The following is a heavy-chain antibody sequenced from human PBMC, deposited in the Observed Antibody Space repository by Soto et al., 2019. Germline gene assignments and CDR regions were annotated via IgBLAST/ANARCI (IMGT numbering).Heavy chain of an antibody. J-gene: IGHJ6*02. CDR2: ISYDGSNK. V-gene: IGHV3-30-3*01. Sequence: GGSLRLSCAASGFTFSSYAMHWVRQAPGKGLEWVAVISYDGSNKYYADSVKGRFTISRDNSKNTLYLQMNSRRAEDTAVYYCARDGDCSGGSCCSYYYYGMDVWGQGTTVTVSS. D-gene: IGHD2-15*01. CDR1: GFTFSSYA. CDR3: ARDGDCSGGSCCSYYYYGMDV.